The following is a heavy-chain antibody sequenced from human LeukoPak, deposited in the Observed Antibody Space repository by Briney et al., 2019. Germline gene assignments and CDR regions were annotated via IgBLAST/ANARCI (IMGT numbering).Heavy chain of an antibody. CDR3: ARATPYCSSTSCPVGY. J-gene: IGHJ4*02. CDR1: GYSFTSYW. D-gene: IGHD2-2*01. CDR2: IYPGDSDT. V-gene: IGHV5-51*01. Sequence: GESLKISCKGSGYSFTSYWIGWVRQMPGKGLELIGIIYPGDSDTRYSPSFQGQVTISADKSISTAYLQWSSLKASDTAMYYCARATPYCSSTSCPVGYWGQGTLVTVSS.